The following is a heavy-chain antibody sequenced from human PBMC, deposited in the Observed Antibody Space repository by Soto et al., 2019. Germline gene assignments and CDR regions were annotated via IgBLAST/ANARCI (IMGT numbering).Heavy chain of an antibody. V-gene: IGHV3-30*18. J-gene: IGHJ6*02. D-gene: IGHD2-2*03. CDR1: GFTFSSYG. Sequence: PGGSLRLSCAASGFTFSSYGMHWVRQAPGKGLEWVAVISYDGSNKYYADSVKGRFTISRDNSKNTLYLQMNSLRAEDTAVYYCAKEMDIVVVPAARPYYYYGMDVWGQGTT. CDR2: ISYDGSNK. CDR3: AKEMDIVVVPAARPYYYYGMDV.